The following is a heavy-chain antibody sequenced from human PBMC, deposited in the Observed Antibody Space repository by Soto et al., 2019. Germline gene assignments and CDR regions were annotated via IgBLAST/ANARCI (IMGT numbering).Heavy chain of an antibody. Sequence: EGQLVESGGGLVQPGGSLSLSYAVSGFTFSSYWMSWVRQAPGKGLEWVANIKQDGSEKHYVDSVKGRFTISRDNAKNSLYLQMNSLRAEDTAVYYCARAEMVEIDWGQGTLVTVSS. D-gene: IGHD2-15*01. CDR2: IKQDGSEK. J-gene: IGHJ4*02. CDR3: ARAEMVEID. V-gene: IGHV3-7*04. CDR1: GFTFSSYW.